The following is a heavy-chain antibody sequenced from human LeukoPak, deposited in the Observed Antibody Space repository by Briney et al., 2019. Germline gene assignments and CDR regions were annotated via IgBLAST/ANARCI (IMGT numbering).Heavy chain of an antibody. CDR2: IYYSGST. Sequence: WIRQPPGKGLEWIGSIYYSGSTYYDPSLKSRVTISVDTSKNQFSLKLSSVTAADTAVYYCARDLTIFGVVIRYFDYWGQGTLVTVSS. J-gene: IGHJ4*02. V-gene: IGHV4-39*02. D-gene: IGHD3-3*01. CDR3: ARDLTIFGVVIRYFDY.